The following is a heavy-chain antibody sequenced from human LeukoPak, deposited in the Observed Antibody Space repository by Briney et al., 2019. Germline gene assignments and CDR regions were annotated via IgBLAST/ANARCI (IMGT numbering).Heavy chain of an antibody. D-gene: IGHD6-13*01. CDR2: MNPNSGNT. Sequence: VASVKVSCKASGYTFTSYDINWVRQATGQGLEWMGWMNPNSGNTGYAQKFQGRVTMTRNTSISTAYMEPSSLRSEDTAVYYCARERAAADWFDPWGQGTLVTVSS. J-gene: IGHJ5*02. CDR1: GYTFTSYD. V-gene: IGHV1-8*01. CDR3: ARERAAADWFDP.